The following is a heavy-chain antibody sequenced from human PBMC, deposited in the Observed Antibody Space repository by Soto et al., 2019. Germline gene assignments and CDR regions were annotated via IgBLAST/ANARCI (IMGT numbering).Heavy chain of an antibody. Sequence: SVKVSCKASGFTFTSSAVQWVRQARGQRLEWIGWIVVGSGNTNYAQKFQERVTITRDMSTSTAYMELSSLRFEDTAVYYCAAKFEYSSSWDQVGGGDDAFDIWGQGTMVTVSS. CDR1: GFTFTSSA. CDR2: IVVGSGNT. J-gene: IGHJ3*02. V-gene: IGHV1-58*01. CDR3: AAKFEYSSSWDQVGGGDDAFDI. D-gene: IGHD6-13*01.